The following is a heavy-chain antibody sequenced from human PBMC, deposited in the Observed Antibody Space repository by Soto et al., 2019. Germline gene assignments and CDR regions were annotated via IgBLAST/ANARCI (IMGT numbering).Heavy chain of an antibody. V-gene: IGHV1-18*01. CDR1: GYTFTSYG. J-gene: IGHJ6*02. Sequence: ASVKVSCKASGYTFTSYGISWVRQAPGQGLEWMGWISAYNGNTNYAQKLQGRVTMTTDTSTSTAYMELRSLRSDDTAVYYCASNQANYYYYGMDVWGQGTTVKVSS. CDR2: ISAYNGNT. CDR3: ASNQANYYYYGMDV.